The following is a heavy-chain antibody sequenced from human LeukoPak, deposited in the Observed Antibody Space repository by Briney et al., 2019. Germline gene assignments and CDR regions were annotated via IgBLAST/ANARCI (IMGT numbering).Heavy chain of an antibody. Sequence: RPSETLSLTCTVSGGSISSYYWSWIRQPPGKGLEWIGYIYYSGSTNYNPSLKSRVTMSVDTSKNQFSLKLSSVTAADTAVYYCARESSHDFWSGYAPDYWGQGTLVTVSS. CDR3: ARESSHDFWSGYAPDY. CDR1: GGSISSYY. V-gene: IGHV4-59*12. J-gene: IGHJ4*02. CDR2: IYYSGST. D-gene: IGHD3-3*01.